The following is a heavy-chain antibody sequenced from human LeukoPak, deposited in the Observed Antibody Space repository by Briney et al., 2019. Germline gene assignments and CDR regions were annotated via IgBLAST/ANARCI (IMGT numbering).Heavy chain of an antibody. V-gene: IGHV4-39*01. CDR1: GGSISGSNYY. Sequence: SETLSLSCTVSGGSISGSNYYWGWIRQPPGEGLEWIGSIYYSGSTYYNPSLKSRVTISVDTSKNQFSLKLSSVTAADTAVYYCMGRVIVATIDYWGQGTLVTVSS. J-gene: IGHJ4*02. CDR2: IYYSGST. D-gene: IGHD5-12*01. CDR3: MGRVIVATIDY.